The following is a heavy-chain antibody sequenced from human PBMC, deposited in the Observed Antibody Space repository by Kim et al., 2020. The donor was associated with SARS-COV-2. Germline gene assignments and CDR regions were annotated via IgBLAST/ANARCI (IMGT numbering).Heavy chain of an antibody. D-gene: IGHD3-16*01. J-gene: IGHJ5*02. CDR3: ARDRVHDYVWGPRPNWFDP. V-gene: IGHV3-11*05. Sequence: KGRFTISRDNAKNSLYLQMNSLRAEDTAVYYCARDRVHDYVWGPRPNWFDPWGQGTLVTVSS.